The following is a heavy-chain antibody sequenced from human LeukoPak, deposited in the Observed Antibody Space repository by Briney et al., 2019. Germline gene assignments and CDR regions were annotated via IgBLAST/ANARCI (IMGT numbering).Heavy chain of an antibody. CDR3: SRVPVNYYYPWGTYRSLLLPPDY. J-gene: IGHJ4*02. D-gene: IGHD3-16*02. Sequence: GGSLRLSCAVSGFTLSDYYMSWIRQAPGKGLEWVSYISSSSTTIYYADSVKGRFTISRDNAQNSLFLQLNSLRAEDTAVYYCSRVPVNYYYPWGTYRSLLLPPDYWGQGTLVTVSS. V-gene: IGHV3-11*01. CDR1: GFTLSDYY. CDR2: ISSSSTTI.